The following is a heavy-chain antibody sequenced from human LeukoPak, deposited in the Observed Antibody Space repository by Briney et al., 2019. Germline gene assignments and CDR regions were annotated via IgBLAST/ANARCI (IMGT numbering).Heavy chain of an antibody. CDR3: AREYYGSGSYFDY. J-gene: IGHJ4*02. Sequence: GASVKVSCKASGGTFSSYAISWVRQAPGQGLEWMGRIIPIFGTANYAQKFQGRVTITTDEFTSTAYMELSSLRSEDTAVYYCAREYYGSGSYFDYWGQGTLVTVSS. CDR2: IIPIFGTA. V-gene: IGHV1-69*05. CDR1: GGTFSSYA. D-gene: IGHD3-10*01.